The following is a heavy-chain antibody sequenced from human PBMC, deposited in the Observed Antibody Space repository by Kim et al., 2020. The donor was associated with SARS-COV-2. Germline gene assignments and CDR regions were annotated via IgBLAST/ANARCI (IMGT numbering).Heavy chain of an antibody. V-gene: IGHV3-30*07. D-gene: IGHD4-17*01. J-gene: IGHJ4*02. Sequence: NSGKGRFTISRDNSKNTLYLQMNSLRAEDTAVYYCARDRYGDLLYFLDYWGQGTLVTVSS. CDR3: ARDRYGDLLYFLDY.